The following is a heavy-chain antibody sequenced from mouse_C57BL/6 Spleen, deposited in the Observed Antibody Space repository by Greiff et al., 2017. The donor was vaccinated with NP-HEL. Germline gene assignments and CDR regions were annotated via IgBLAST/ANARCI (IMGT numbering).Heavy chain of an antibody. CDR3: ARHEAPYYYGSSYGYFDV. V-gene: IGHV1-62-2*01. CDR1: GYTFTEYT. D-gene: IGHD1-1*01. CDR2: FYPGSGSI. J-gene: IGHJ1*03. Sequence: QVQLQQSGAELVKPGASVKLSCKASGYTFTEYTIHWVKQRSGQGLEWIGWFYPGSGSIKYNEKFKDKATLTADKSSSTVYMELSRLTSDDSAVYFCARHEAPYYYGSSYGYFDVWGTGTTVTVSS.